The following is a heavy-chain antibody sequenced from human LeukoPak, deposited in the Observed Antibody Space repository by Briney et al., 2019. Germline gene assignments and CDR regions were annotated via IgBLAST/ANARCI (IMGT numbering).Heavy chain of an antibody. V-gene: IGHV4-59*01. CDR1: GGSISSYY. CDR3: ARVVSTVTTYYFDY. J-gene: IGHJ4*02. D-gene: IGHD4-17*01. CDR2: IYYSGST. Sequence: PSETLYLTCTVSGGSISSYYWSWVRQPPGKGLEWMGYIYYSGSTNYNPSLKSRVTISVDTSKNQFSLKLSSVTAADTAVYYCARVVSTVTTYYFDYWGQGTLVTVSS.